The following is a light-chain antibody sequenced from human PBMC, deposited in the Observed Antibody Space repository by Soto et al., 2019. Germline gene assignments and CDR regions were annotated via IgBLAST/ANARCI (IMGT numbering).Light chain of an antibody. J-gene: IGLJ2*01. CDR1: SSDVGANNY. CDR2: EVS. V-gene: IGLV2-14*01. Sequence: QSALTQPASVSGSPGQPITISCTGTSSDVGANNYVSWYQHHPGKAPKLLIYEVSNRPSGVSSRFSGSKSGNTASLNISGLQAEDEADYYCSSYINSITFVVFGGGTKLTVL. CDR3: SSYINSITFVV.